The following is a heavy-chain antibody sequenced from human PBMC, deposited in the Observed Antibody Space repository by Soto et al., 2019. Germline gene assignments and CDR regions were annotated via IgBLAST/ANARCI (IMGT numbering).Heavy chain of an antibody. CDR3: ARYIPGVRYYGIDV. V-gene: IGHV3-23*01. Sequence: SCKASGFTFSSYAMKWVRQAPGKGLEWVSLIGESGTPTYYADSVKGRFTISRDNSGNTLFLEMYSLRAEDTAVYYCARYIPGVRYYGIDVWGQGTTVTVSS. J-gene: IGHJ6*02. D-gene: IGHD2-2*01. CDR1: GFTFSSYA. CDR2: IGESGTPT.